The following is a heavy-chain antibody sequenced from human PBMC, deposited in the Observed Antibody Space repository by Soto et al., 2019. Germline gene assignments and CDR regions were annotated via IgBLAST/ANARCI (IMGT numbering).Heavy chain of an antibody. Sequence: ASVKVSCKASGYTFSTYSVTWVRPAPGQGLEWMGWISAYNGNTNYAQKLQGTVTMTTDTSTSTAYMELRSLRSDDTAVYYCASSPTWSRGYYYYYYGMDVWGQGTTVTVSS. V-gene: IGHV1-18*01. D-gene: IGHD2-15*01. CDR1: GYTFSTYS. CDR3: ASSPTWSRGYYYYYYGMDV. J-gene: IGHJ6*02. CDR2: ISAYNGNT.